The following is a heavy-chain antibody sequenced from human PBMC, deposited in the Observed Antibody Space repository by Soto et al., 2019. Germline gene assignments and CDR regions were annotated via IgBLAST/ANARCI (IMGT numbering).Heavy chain of an antibody. CDR2: ISGSGGGA. J-gene: IGHJ4*02. CDR1: GFTFSSYA. D-gene: IGHD6-13*01. V-gene: IGHV3-23*01. Sequence: GGSLRLSCAASGFTFSSYAMNWVRQPPGKGLEWVSTISGSGGGAYYADSVKGRFTISRDNSKNTLYLQMNSLRAEDTAIYYCAKEGASSWYFFDYWGQGTLVTVSS. CDR3: AKEGASSWYFFDY.